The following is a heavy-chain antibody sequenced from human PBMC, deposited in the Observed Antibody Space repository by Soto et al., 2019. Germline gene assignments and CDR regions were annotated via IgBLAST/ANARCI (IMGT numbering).Heavy chain of an antibody. J-gene: IGHJ3*02. CDR1: GFTFTSYE. CDR2: ISSSVNTI. V-gene: IGHV3-48*03. CDR3: ARDQGDAFDI. Sequence: QPGGSLRLSCAASGFTFTSYEMNWVRQAPGKGLEWVSCISSSVNTIYYADSVKGRFTISRVNAKSSLYLQMDSLRAEDTAVYYCARDQGDAFDIWGQGTMVTVSS.